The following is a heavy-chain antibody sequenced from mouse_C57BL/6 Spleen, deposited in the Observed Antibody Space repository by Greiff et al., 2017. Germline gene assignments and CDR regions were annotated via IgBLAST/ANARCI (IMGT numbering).Heavy chain of an antibody. Sequence: VQLQESGAELVRPGASVTLSCKASGYTFTDYEMHWVKQTPVHGLEWIGAIDPETGGTAYNQKFKGKAILTADKSSSTAYMELRSLTSEDSAVYYCTRVRDYYGSSPYYAMDYWGQGTSVTVSS. J-gene: IGHJ4*01. CDR3: TRVRDYYGSSPYYAMDY. CDR2: IDPETGGT. D-gene: IGHD1-1*01. V-gene: IGHV1-15*01. CDR1: GYTFTDYE.